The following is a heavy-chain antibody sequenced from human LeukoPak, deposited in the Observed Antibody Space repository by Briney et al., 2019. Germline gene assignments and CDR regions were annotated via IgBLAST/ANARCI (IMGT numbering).Heavy chain of an antibody. CDR1: GFSFSDYY. Sequence: PGGSLRLSCAASGFSFSDYYMSWIRQAPGKGLEWVSYISSRGSPIYYADSVKGRFTISRDNAKNSLHLQMNSLRAEDTAVYYCASGEYVWGSYRYAYWGQGTLVTVSS. V-gene: IGHV3-11*04. CDR3: ASGEYVWGSYRYAY. D-gene: IGHD3-16*02. J-gene: IGHJ4*02. CDR2: ISSRGSPI.